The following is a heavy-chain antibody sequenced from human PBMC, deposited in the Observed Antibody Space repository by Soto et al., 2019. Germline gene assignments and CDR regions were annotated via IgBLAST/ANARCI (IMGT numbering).Heavy chain of an antibody. CDR2: IYYTGST. CDR3: ARHSGGYNGFDFSY. J-gene: IGHJ4*02. Sequence: QVQLQESGPGLVKPSETLCLTCTVSGGSISSYYWSWIRQPPGKGLEWIGYIYYTGSTNYNPSLKSRVTISVDTSKNQFSLSLTSVTAADTAVYYCARHSGGYNGFDFSYWGQGALVTVSS. V-gene: IGHV4-59*08. D-gene: IGHD5-12*01. CDR1: GGSISSYY.